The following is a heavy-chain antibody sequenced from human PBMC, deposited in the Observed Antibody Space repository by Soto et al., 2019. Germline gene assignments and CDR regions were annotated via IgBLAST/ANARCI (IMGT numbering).Heavy chain of an antibody. CDR2: INPSGGTT. Sequence: ASVKVSCKTSGYIFTSYYIHWVRQAPGQGLEWMGIINPSGGTTTYAQKFQGRVTMTRDTSTSTVYMELSSLRSEDTAVYYCAREIAARRLFYYYGMDVWGQGTTVTVSS. V-gene: IGHV1-46*01. CDR1: GYIFTSYY. J-gene: IGHJ6*02. D-gene: IGHD6-6*01. CDR3: AREIAARRLFYYYGMDV.